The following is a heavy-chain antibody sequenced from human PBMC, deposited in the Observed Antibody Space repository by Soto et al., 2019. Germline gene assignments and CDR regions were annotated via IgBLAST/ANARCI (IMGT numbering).Heavy chain of an antibody. V-gene: IGHV1-2*02. CDR2: IDPKSGDT. J-gene: IGHJ5*02. Sequence: ASVKVSCKASEYSFTGHYLHWVRLAPGQGLEWMGWIDPKSGDTKYAQKFQDRVTMTRDTSISTAYMDLSRLTSDDTAVYYCARDYDKSGYDYFDPWGQGTRVTVSS. D-gene: IGHD3-22*01. CDR1: EYSFTGHY. CDR3: ARDYDKSGYDYFDP.